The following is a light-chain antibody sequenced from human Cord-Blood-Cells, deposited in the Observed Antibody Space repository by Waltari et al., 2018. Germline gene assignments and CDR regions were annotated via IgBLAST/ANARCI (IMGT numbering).Light chain of an antibody. Sequence: DIVMTQSPDSLAVSLGVRATINCKSSQSVLYSSNNKNYLAWYQQKPGQPPKLLIYWASIRESGVPDRFSGSGSGTDFTLTISSLQAEDVAVYYCQQYYSTPYTFGRGTKLEIK. CDR2: WAS. CDR3: QQYYSTPYT. CDR1: QSVLYSSNNKNY. J-gene: IGKJ2*01. V-gene: IGKV4-1*01.